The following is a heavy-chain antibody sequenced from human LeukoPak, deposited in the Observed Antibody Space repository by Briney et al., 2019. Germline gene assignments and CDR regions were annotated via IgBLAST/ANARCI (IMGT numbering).Heavy chain of an antibody. Sequence: GGSLRLSCADSGFTFSSWRMSWVRQAPGKGLEWVASIKQDGSEKCYVDSVKGRFTISRDNAKNSLYLQMNSLRAEDTAVYYCAREGPGDYYYGMDVWGQGTTVTVSS. V-gene: IGHV3-7*01. CDR3: AREGPGDYYYGMDV. J-gene: IGHJ6*02. CDR2: IKQDGSEK. CDR1: GFTFSSWR. D-gene: IGHD3-10*01.